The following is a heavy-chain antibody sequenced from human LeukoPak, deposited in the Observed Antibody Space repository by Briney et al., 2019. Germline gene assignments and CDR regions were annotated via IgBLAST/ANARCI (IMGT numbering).Heavy chain of an antibody. CDR1: GFTFSSYS. J-gene: IGHJ4*02. CDR2: ISSSSSTI. Sequence: GGSLRLSCAASGFTFSSYSMNWVRQAPGKGLEWVSSISSSSSTIYYADSVKGRFTISRDNAKNSLYLQMNSLRAEDTAVYYCARAQYYYDSSGYLFDYWGQGTLVTVSS. D-gene: IGHD3-22*01. CDR3: ARAQYYYDSSGYLFDY. V-gene: IGHV3-48*04.